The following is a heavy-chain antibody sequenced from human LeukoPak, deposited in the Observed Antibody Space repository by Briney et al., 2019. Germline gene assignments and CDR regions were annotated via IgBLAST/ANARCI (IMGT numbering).Heavy chain of an antibody. CDR1: GFTFSSYS. Sequence: PGGSLRLSCAASGFTFSSYSMNWVRQAPGKGLEWVAVIWYDGSNKYYADSVKGRFTISRDNSKNTLYLQMNSLRVEDTAVYYCVGAFESQWLGTAHDPFDIWGQGTMVTVSS. CDR2: IWYDGSNK. D-gene: IGHD6-19*01. J-gene: IGHJ3*02. V-gene: IGHV3-33*08. CDR3: VGAFESQWLGTAHDPFDI.